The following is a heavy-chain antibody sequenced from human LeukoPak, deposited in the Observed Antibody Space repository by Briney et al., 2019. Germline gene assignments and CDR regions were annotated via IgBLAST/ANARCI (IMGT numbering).Heavy chain of an antibody. J-gene: IGHJ5*02. V-gene: IGHV3-30*04. Sequence: GRSLRLSCAASGFTFNNYAMHWVRQAPGKGLQWVAVISYDGSNKYYADSVKGRFTISRDNAKNTLYLQMNSLRAEDTAVYYCARDGVGWFDPWGQGTLVTVSS. D-gene: IGHD1-26*01. CDR1: GFTFNNYA. CDR3: ARDGVGWFDP. CDR2: ISYDGSNK.